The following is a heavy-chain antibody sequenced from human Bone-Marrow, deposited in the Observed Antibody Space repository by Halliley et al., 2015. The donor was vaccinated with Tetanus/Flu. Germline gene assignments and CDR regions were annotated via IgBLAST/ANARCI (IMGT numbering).Heavy chain of an antibody. Sequence: WIGYVYDSDGGTTNYNPSLKSRVTISGDRSKNQVSLKLSSVSAADTAVYYCASDYVNYALANWGQGTLVTVPS. J-gene: IGHJ4*02. D-gene: IGHD3-16*01. CDR2: VYDSDGGTT. V-gene: IGHV4-59*01. CDR3: ASDYVNYALAN.